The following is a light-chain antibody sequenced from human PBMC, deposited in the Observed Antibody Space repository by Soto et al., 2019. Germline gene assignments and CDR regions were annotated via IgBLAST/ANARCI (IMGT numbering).Light chain of an antibody. CDR2: DAS. V-gene: IGKV3-11*01. J-gene: IGKJ4*01. CDR3: HCRGIWPPGAT. CDR1: QSINNY. Sequence: EIVLTQSPVTLSLSPGERATLSCRASQSINNYLAWYQQKPGQPPRLLIYDASNRATAIPVRFSGSGSGTDFTLTISSLEPEDSAVDYYHCRGIWPPGATFGGGTKVEIK.